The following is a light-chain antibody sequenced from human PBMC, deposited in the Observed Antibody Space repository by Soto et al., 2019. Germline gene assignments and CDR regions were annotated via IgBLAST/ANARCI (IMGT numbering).Light chain of an antibody. Sequence: QSVMTQPPSVSAAPGQKVTISCSGSSSNIGGNSVSWYQQLPVTAPKLLIYDDNKRPSGIPDRFSASKSGTSATLGITGFQTWDEADYYCGSWDSSLSAYVFGTGTKLTVL. CDR2: DDN. CDR3: GSWDSSLSAYV. V-gene: IGLV1-51*01. J-gene: IGLJ1*01. CDR1: SSNIGGNS.